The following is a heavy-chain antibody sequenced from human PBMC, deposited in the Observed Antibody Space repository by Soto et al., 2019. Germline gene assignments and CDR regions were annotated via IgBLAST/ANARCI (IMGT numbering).Heavy chain of an antibody. CDR1: GGTFSGYY. D-gene: IGHD6-13*01. J-gene: IGHJ5*02. Sequence: SETLSLTCAVYGGTFSGYYWSWIRQPPGKGLEWIGEINHSGSTNYNPSLKSRVTISVDTSKNQFSLKLSSVTAADTAVYYCAVERIAAARGGPWGQGTLVTVSS. V-gene: IGHV4-34*08. CDR3: AVERIAAARGGP. CDR2: INHSGST.